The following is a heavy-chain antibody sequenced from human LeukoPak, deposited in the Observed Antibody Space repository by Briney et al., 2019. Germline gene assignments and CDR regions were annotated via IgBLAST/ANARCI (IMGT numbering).Heavy chain of an antibody. CDR3: ARVTPKLTMVRGVKGYYYYYMDV. CDR1: GYTFTSYD. CDR2: MNPNSGNT. V-gene: IGHV1-8*01. Sequence: ASVKVSCKASGYTFTSYDINWVRQATGQGLEWMGWMNPNSGNTGYAQKFQGRVTMTRNTSISTAYMELSSLRSEDTAVYYCARVTPKLTMVRGVKGYYYYYMDVWGKGTTVTVSS. J-gene: IGHJ6*03. D-gene: IGHD3-10*01.